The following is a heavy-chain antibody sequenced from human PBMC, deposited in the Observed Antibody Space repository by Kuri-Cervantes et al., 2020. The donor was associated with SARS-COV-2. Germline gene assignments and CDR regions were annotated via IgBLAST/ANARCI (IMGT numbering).Heavy chain of an antibody. Sequence: SVKVSCKSSRGTFNTQIINWLRQAPGQGLEWMGGIRPVFGAPYYAQKFQGRVTIAADESTSTVHMELGSLNSEDTAIYYCARETVDRKMGIDPWGQGTLVTVSS. J-gene: IGHJ5*02. CDR2: IRPVFGAP. D-gene: IGHD4-23*01. V-gene: IGHV1-69*13. CDR3: ARETVDRKMGIDP. CDR1: RGTFNTQI.